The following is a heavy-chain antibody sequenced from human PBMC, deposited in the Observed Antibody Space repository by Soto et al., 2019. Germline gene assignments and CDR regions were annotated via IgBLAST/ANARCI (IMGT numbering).Heavy chain of an antibody. V-gene: IGHV1-46*01. D-gene: IGHD6-13*01. CDR1: GYTFTDYY. Sequence: ASVKVSCKASGYTFTDYYIHWVRQAPGQWLEWMGIINPSGGSTNYAQEFQGRVTMTRDTSPSTVYMELSSLRSEDTAVYYCTRGPHSSSFFDIWGQGTMVTVS. CDR3: TRGPHSSSFFDI. J-gene: IGHJ3*02. CDR2: INPSGGST.